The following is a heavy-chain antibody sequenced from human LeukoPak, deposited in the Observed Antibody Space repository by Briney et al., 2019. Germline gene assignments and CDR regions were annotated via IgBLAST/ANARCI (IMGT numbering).Heavy chain of an antibody. J-gene: IGHJ4*02. CDR2: IFYTGSA. V-gene: IGHV4-31*03. CDR3: ATISYNLNMHFHFDH. Sequence: SETLSLTCTVSGGSISTGAYYWSWVRQHPGKGLEWIGYIFYTGSAYSNPSLKSRVTLSVDTSENKFSVNLRSLTAEDTAVHYCATISYNLNMHFHFDHWGQGTLVSVSS. D-gene: IGHD1-20*01. CDR1: GGSISTGAYY.